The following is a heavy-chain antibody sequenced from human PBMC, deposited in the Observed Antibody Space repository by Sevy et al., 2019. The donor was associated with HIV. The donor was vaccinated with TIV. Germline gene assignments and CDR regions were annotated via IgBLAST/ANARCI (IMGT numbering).Heavy chain of an antibody. V-gene: IGHV4-39*02. J-gene: IGHJ4*02. D-gene: IGHD2-2*01. Sequence: SETLSLTCIVSGGSIGTVDYYWGWIRQPPGKGLEWIGTIYYNGATQYNPSLKSRVTISVDTSKNHFSLNMRSLTAADTAVYYCAREVREHCRDTSCSRGDSWGQGTLVTVSS. CDR2: IYYNGAT. CDR3: AREVREHCRDTSCSRGDS. CDR1: GGSIGTVDYY.